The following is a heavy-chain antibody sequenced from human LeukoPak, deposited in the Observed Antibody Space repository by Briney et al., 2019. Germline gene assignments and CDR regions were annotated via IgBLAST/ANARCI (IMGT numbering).Heavy chain of an antibody. CDR1: GFTFSNYA. J-gene: IGHJ4*02. V-gene: IGHV3-23*01. Sequence: GGSLRLSCAASGFTFSNYAMSWVRQAPGKGLEWVSVISVGGDSTYYADSVKGRFTISRDNSKNTLYLQMNSLRAEDTAVYYRAKRTSYSGSLWGQGTLVTVSS. CDR3: AKRTSYSGSL. CDR2: ISVGGDST. D-gene: IGHD1-26*01.